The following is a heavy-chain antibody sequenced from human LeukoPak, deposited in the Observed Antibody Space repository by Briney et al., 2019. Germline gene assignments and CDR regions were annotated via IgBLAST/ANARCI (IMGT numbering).Heavy chain of an antibody. CDR3: AKATTIVVVVAATN. Sequence: GGSLRLSCAAPGFTFSSYAMSWVRQAPGKGLEWVSDISGSGGRTYYADSVKGRFTISRDNSKNTLYLQMNSLRAEDTAVYYCAKATTIVVVVAATNWGQGTLVTVSS. D-gene: IGHD2-15*01. CDR1: GFTFSSYA. CDR2: ISGSGGRT. J-gene: IGHJ4*02. V-gene: IGHV3-23*01.